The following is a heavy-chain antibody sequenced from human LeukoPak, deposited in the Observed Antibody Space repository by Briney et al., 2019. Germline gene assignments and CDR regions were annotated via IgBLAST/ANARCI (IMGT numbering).Heavy chain of an antibody. CDR2: FDPEDGET. Sequence: RASVKVSCKVPGYTLTELSMHWVRQAPGKGLEWMGGFDPEDGETIYAQKFQGRVTMTEDTSTDTAYMELSSLRSEDTAVYYCATAEVYDSSGYYYVWFDPWGQGTLVTVSS. CDR3: ATAEVYDSSGYYYVWFDP. CDR1: GYTLTELS. D-gene: IGHD3-22*01. V-gene: IGHV1-24*01. J-gene: IGHJ5*02.